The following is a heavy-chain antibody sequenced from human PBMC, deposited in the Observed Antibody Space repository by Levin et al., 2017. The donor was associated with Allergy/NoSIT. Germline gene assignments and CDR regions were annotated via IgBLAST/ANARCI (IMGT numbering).Heavy chain of an antibody. CDR1: GFTFSTYG. D-gene: IGHD6-6*01. V-gene: IGHV3-48*02. J-gene: IGHJ4*02. CDR3: ARDLDSSSALDY. CDR2: ISSSSSSI. Sequence: ASVKVSCAASGFTFSTYGMNWVRQAPGKGLEWVSYISSSSSSIFYADSVKGRFTISRDIAKNSLFLQMNNLRDEDTAGYYCARDLDSSSALDYWGQGTLVTVSS.